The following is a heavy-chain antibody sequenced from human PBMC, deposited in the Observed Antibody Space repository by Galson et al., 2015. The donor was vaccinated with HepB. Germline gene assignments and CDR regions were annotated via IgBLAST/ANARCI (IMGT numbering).Heavy chain of an antibody. CDR2: ITSNGGSA. CDR3: VKGLE. V-gene: IGHV3-64D*06. J-gene: IGHJ4*02. D-gene: IGHD3-16*01. CDR1: GFTFTSHS. Sequence: SLRLSCAASGFTFTSHSMHWVRQGPGKGLEFVSAITSNGGSASYADSVKGRFTISRDNTKNTLFLQMTSLRTADTAVYYCVKGLEWGRGTL.